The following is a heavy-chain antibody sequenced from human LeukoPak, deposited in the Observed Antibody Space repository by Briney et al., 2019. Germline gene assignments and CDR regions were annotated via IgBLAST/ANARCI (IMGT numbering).Heavy chain of an antibody. V-gene: IGHV1-2*02. Sequence: ASVKVSCKASGYTFTGYYMHWVRQAPGQGLEWMGWINPNSGGTNYAQKFQGRVTMTRDTSISTAYMELSRLRSDDTAVYYCARDFSHYDILTGYHYYFDYRGQGTLVTVSS. CDR3: ARDFSHYDILTGYHYYFDY. D-gene: IGHD3-9*01. J-gene: IGHJ4*02. CDR1: GYTFTGYY. CDR2: INPNSGGT.